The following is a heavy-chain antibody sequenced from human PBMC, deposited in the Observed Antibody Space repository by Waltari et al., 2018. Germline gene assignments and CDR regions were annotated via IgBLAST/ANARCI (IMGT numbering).Heavy chain of an antibody. CDR2: VLGSATNT. D-gene: IGHD3-3*01. CDR1: GFTFASSA. Sequence: QLLASGGGLVQPVGSIRLACAASGFTFASSAMTLVPQAPGKGLEWVSVVLGSATNTYYADSVKGRCTISRDNSANTLYLKMNSLRAEDTAVYYCAKGHERDFDFWSGYYEVHYYYAMDVWGQGTTVTVAS. CDR3: AKGHERDFDFWSGYYEVHYYYAMDV. J-gene: IGHJ6*02. V-gene: IGHV3-23*01.